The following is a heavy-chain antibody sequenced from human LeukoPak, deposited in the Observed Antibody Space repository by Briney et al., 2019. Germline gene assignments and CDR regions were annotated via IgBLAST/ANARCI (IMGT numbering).Heavy chain of an antibody. CDR1: GFTFSSYW. J-gene: IGHJ5*02. CDR2: IKQDGSEK. V-gene: IGHV3-7*01. D-gene: IGHD6-19*01. CDR3: ARDFGRIAVALNWFDP. Sequence: GGSLRLSCAASGFTFSSYWMSWVRQAPGKGLEWVANIKQDGSEKYYVDSVKGRSTISRDNAKNSLYLQMNSLRAEDTAVYYCARDFGRIAVALNWFDPWGQGTLVTVSS.